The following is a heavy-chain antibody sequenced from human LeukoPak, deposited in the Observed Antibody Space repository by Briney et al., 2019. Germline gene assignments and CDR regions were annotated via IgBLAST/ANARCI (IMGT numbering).Heavy chain of an antibody. J-gene: IGHJ6*03. V-gene: IGHV1-2*02. D-gene: IGHD4-17*01. CDR1: GYTFTGYY. Sequence: GASVKVSCKASGYTFTGYYMHWVRQAPGQGLEWMGWINPNSGGTNYAQKFQGRVTMTRDTSISTAYMELSRLRSDDTAVYYCARDGDYGEYDYYYYYMDVWGKGTTVTISS. CDR3: ARDGDYGEYDYYYYYMDV. CDR2: INPNSGGT.